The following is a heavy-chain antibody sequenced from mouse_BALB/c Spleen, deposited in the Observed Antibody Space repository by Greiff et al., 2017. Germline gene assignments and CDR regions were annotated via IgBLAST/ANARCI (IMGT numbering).Heavy chain of an antibody. CDR1: GYTFTSYW. D-gene: IGHD1-1*01. J-gene: IGHJ3*01. CDR3: TRDYGSNRSFSPWFAY. V-gene: IGHV1-5*01. CDR2: IYPGNSDT. Sequence: EVQLQQSGTVLARPGASVKRSCKASGYTFTSYWMHWVKQRPGQGLEWIGAIYPGNSDTSYNQKFKGKAKLTAVTSTSTAYMELSSLTNEDSAVYYCTRDYGSNRSFSPWFAYWGQGTLVTVSA.